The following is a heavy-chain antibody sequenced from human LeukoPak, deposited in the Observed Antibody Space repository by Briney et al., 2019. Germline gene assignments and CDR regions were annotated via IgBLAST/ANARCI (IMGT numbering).Heavy chain of an antibody. D-gene: IGHD2-2*02. V-gene: IGHV4-4*07. CDR2: IYTSGST. J-gene: IGHJ5*02. Sequence: PSETLSLTCSVSGGSISSYYWSWIRQPAGKGLEWIGRIYTSGSTNYNPSLKSRVTISVDTSKNQFSLKLSSVTAADTAVYYCARDECPLWSISCHRGFDPWGQGLLVTVSS. CDR3: ARDECPLWSISCHRGFDP. CDR1: GGSISSYY.